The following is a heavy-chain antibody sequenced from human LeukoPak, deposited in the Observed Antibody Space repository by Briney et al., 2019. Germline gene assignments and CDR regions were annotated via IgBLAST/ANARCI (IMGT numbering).Heavy chain of an antibody. V-gene: IGHV6-1*01. CDR3: AREVDGCFDY. CDR1: GDSVSSTSPT. CDR2: TYQRSKWYN. D-gene: IGHD6-19*01. J-gene: IGHJ4*02. Sequence: SQTLSLTCAISGDSVSSTSPTWNWIRQSPSRGLEWLGRTYQRSKWYNDYAVSVKSRITINPDTSKNQFSLQLNSVTPEDTALYYCAREVDGCFDYWGQGTLVTVSS.